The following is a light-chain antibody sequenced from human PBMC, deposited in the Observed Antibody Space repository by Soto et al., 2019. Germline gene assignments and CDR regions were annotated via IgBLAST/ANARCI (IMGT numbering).Light chain of an antibody. CDR3: QRYGG. CDR1: QSVSSSH. CDR2: GAS. V-gene: IGKV3-20*01. Sequence: EIVLTQSPGTLSLSPGERATLSCRASQSVSSSHLAWYQQKPGQAPRLLIYGASSRATGIPDRFSGSGSGTDFTLTISRLEPEDFAVYYCQRYGGFGQGTKVEIK. J-gene: IGKJ1*01.